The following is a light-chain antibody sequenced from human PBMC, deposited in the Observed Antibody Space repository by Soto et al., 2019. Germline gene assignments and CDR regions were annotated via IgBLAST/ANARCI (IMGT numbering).Light chain of an antibody. CDR2: GNN. V-gene: IGLV1-40*01. CDR3: QSYDSSLSHYV. J-gene: IGLJ1*01. CDR1: SSDIGAGYD. Sequence: QSVLRQPPSVSGAPGKRVTISCTGSSSDIGAGYDVHWYQQLPGTAPKLLIYGNNNRPSGVPDRFSGSMSDTSASLAITGLRAEDEADYYCQSYDSSLSHYVFGTGTKVTVL.